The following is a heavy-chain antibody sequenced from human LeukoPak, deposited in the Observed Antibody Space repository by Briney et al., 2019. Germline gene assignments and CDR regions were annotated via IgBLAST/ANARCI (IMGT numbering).Heavy chain of an antibody. D-gene: IGHD1-26*01. CDR1: GFTFSNYG. Sequence: GESLRLSCAASGFTFSNYGMTWVRQIPGKGLEWVSTITNRSGSTLYADSVEGRFTVSRDNSKNTLYLQMNSLRAEDTAVYYCAKGTFVGLVDYWGQGTLVTVSS. J-gene: IGHJ4*02. V-gene: IGHV3-23*01. CDR3: AKGTFVGLVDY. CDR2: ITNRSGST.